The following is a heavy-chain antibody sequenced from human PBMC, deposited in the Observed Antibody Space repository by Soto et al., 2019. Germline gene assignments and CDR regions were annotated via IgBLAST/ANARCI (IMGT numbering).Heavy chain of an antibody. V-gene: IGHV3-23*01. D-gene: IGHD3-10*01. CDR3: AKGVLRFGVVNNWFDP. CDR2: ISGSGGST. J-gene: IGHJ5*02. Sequence: SLRLSCAASGFTFSSYAMSWVRQAPGKGLEWVSAISGSGGSTYYADSVKGRFTISRDNSKNTLYLQMNSLRAEDTAVYYCAKGVLRFGVVNNWFDPWGQGTLVTVSS. CDR1: GFTFSSYA.